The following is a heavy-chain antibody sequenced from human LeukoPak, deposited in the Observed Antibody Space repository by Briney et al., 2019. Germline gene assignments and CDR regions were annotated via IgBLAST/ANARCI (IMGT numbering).Heavy chain of an antibody. V-gene: IGHV1-46*01. J-gene: IGHJ4*02. Sequence: ASVKVSCKASGYTFTSYYMHWVRQAPGQGLEWMGIINPSGGSTSYARKFQGRVTMTRDASTSTVYMELSSLRSEDTAVYYCARGGTTHKHLDYWGQGTLVTVSS. D-gene: IGHD1-26*01. CDR2: INPSGGST. CDR3: ARGGTTHKHLDY. CDR1: GYTFTSYY.